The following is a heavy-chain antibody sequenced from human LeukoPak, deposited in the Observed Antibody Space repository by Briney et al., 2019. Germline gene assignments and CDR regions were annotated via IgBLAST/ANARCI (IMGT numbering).Heavy chain of an antibody. CDR3: TTNLISLFGVGY. J-gene: IGHJ4*01. CDR1: GLSFLELS. Sequence: ASVKVSCKVSGLSFLELSFHWVRQAPGKGLEWMGGFDPEKDETVYAQKFQGRVTMTEDTSTDTVYLELSSLRSEDTAIYYCTTNLISLFGVGYWGHGTLVTVSS. D-gene: IGHD3-3*01. V-gene: IGHV1-24*01. CDR2: FDPEKDET.